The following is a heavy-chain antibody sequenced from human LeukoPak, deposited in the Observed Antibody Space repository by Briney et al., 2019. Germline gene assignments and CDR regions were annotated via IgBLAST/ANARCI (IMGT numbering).Heavy chain of an antibody. CDR3: ARSMRRIRNAFDI. CDR1: GGSFSGYH. CDR2: INHSGST. D-gene: IGHD2/OR15-2a*01. J-gene: IGHJ3*02. V-gene: IGHV4-34*01. Sequence: SETLSLTCAVYGGSFSGYHWSWIRQPPGKGLEWIGEINHSGSTNYNPSLKSRVTISVDTSKNQFSLKLSSVTAADTAVYYCARSMRRIRNAFDIWGQGTMVTVSS.